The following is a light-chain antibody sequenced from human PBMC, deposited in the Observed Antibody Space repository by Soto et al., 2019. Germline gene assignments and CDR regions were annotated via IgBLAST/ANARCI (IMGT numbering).Light chain of an antibody. Sequence: EIVLTQSPGTLSLSPGERATLSCRASQSVSSSYLAWYQQKLGQAPRLLIYGASSRATGIPDRFSGSGSGTDFTLTISRLEPEDFATYYCQQSYSMPGTFGQGTKVDIK. CDR1: QSVSSSY. J-gene: IGKJ1*01. CDR3: QQSYSMPGT. CDR2: GAS. V-gene: IGKV3-20*01.